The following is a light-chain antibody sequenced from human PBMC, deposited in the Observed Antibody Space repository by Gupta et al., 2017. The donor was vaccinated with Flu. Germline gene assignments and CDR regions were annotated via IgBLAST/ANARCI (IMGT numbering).Light chain of an antibody. V-gene: IGLV2-11*01. Sequence: QSAPTQPRSVSGSPGQSVTISCTGSSNDVGGSNRVSWYQQRPGKAPKLLLYDVTERPSGVPDLFSGSKSGNTASLTISGLQADDEADYYCSSYAGRVTWVFGTGTTVTVL. CDR2: DVT. J-gene: IGLJ1*01. CDR3: SSYAGRVTWV. CDR1: SNDVGGSNR.